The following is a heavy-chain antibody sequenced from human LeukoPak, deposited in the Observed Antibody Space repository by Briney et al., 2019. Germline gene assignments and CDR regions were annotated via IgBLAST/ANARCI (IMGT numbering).Heavy chain of an antibody. CDR1: GFTFSDSY. CDR3: ARDPRRGDGYNYDY. D-gene: IGHD5-24*01. V-gene: IGHV3-11*01. Sequence: GGSLRLSCAASGFTFSDSYMSWIRQAPGKGLECVSYIGTTIYYADSVKGRFTISRDNAKNSLYLQMNSLRAEDTAVYYCARDPRRGDGYNYDYWGQGTLVTVSS. J-gene: IGHJ4*02. CDR2: IGTTI.